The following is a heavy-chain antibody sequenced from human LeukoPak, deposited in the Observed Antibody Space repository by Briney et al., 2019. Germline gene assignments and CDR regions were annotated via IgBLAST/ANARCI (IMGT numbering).Heavy chain of an antibody. D-gene: IGHD2-15*01. CDR1: GYTFTSYG. J-gene: IGHJ3*02. CDR3: ARGYCSGGSCTPSAFDI. Sequence: ASVKVSCKASGYTFTSYGISWVRQAPGQGLEWMGWISAYNGNTNYAQKLQGRVAMTTDTSTSTAYMELRSLRSDDTAVYYCARGYCSGGSCTPSAFDIWGQGTMVTVSS. CDR2: ISAYNGNT. V-gene: IGHV1-18*01.